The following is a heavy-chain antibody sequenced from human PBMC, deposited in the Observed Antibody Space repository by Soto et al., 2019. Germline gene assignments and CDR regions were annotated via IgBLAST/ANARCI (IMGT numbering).Heavy chain of an antibody. CDR2: INAGNGNT. J-gene: IGHJ4*02. CDR1: GYTFTSYS. CDR3: AREHDSRTAHSFDY. D-gene: IGHD2-21*02. V-gene: IGHV1-3*01. Sequence: ASVKVSCKASGYTFTSYSIQWVRQAPGQRLEWMGWINAGNGNTKYSQKFQDRVTITRDTSASTVYLDLTSLRFEDTAVSYCAREHDSRTAHSFDYWGQGTLVTVSS.